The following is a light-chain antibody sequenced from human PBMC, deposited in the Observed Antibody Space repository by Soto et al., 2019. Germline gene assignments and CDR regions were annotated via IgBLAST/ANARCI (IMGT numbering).Light chain of an antibody. CDR1: SSDVGGYNY. J-gene: IGLJ2*01. V-gene: IGLV2-8*01. CDR2: EVN. Sequence: QSALTQPPSASGSPGQSVTISCTGTSSDVGGYNYVSWYRHHPGKAPKLMIYEVNKRPSGVPDRFTGSKSGNTASLTVSGLQAEDEADYYCSSYGGSNNVVFGEGTKLTVL. CDR3: SSYGGSNNVV.